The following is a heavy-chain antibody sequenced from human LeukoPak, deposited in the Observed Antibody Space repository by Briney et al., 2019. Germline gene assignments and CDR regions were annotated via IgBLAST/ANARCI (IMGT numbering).Heavy chain of an antibody. Sequence: GGSLRLSCAASGFTFSSYEMNWVRQAPGKGLEWVSCISSSGSTIYYADSVKGRFTISRDNAKNSLYLQMNSLRAEDTAVYYCARDRRLGALYDSSGTYFDYWGQGTLVTVSS. CDR2: ISSSGSTI. CDR3: ARDRRLGALYDSSGTYFDY. CDR1: GFTFSSYE. D-gene: IGHD3-22*01. V-gene: IGHV3-48*03. J-gene: IGHJ4*02.